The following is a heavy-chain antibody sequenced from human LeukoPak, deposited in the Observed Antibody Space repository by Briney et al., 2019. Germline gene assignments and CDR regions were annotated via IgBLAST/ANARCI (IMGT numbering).Heavy chain of an antibody. CDR2: VDYSGYT. D-gene: IGHD1-26*01. J-gene: IGHJ1*01. CDR3: VRAIRWSLFVSHL. CDR1: GGSISRFY. Sequence: SETPCVTRAVSGGSISRFYGSWICQPPGKGLEWIGFVDYSGYTKYNPSLQSRVTRSADTSKSQYSLQLGSVTAADTAVYYCVRAIRWSLFVSHLWGQSTLVTVSS. V-gene: IGHV4-59*01.